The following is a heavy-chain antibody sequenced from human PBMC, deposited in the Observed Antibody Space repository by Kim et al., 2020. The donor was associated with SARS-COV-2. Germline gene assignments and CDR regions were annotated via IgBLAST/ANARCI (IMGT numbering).Heavy chain of an antibody. CDR1: GGSISSGSYY. CDR3: ARRLPSHYGMDV. Sequence: SETLSLTCTVSGGSISSGSYYWGWIRQPPGKGLQWIGNIYYSGSTYYNPSLRSRVTLSVDTSRNQFFLKLTSVTATDTAVYYFARRLPSHYGMDVWGQGTTVPVSS. D-gene: IGHD2-21*02. V-gene: IGHV4-39*01. CDR2: IYYSGST. J-gene: IGHJ6*02.